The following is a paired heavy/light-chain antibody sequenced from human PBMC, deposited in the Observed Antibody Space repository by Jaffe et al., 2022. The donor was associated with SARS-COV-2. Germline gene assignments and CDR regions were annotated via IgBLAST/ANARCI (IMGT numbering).Light chain of an antibody. V-gene: IGKV2-30*01. CDR3: MQGTHWPLT. CDR2: KVS. CDR1: QGLVYSDGNTY. J-gene: IGKJ4*01. Sequence: DVVMTQSPLSLPVTLGQPASISCRSSQGLVYSDGNTYLSWIQQRPGQSPRRLIYKVSNRDSGVPDRFSGSGSGTDFTLKISRVEAEDVGVYYCMQGTHWPLTFGGGTKVEIK.
Heavy chain of an antibody. CDR1: GFTFSNFA. Sequence: EVQLLESGGGLVQPGGSLRLSCAASGFTFSNFAMSWVRQAPGKGLEWVSEISGSGSNSYYADSVKGRFTISRDNSKNTLYLQMNSLRVEDTAVYYCAKDVCGNYCSFDHWGQGTLVTVSS. D-gene: IGHD1-7*01. V-gene: IGHV3-23*01. CDR3: AKDVCGNYCSFDH. CDR2: ISGSGSNS. J-gene: IGHJ4*02.